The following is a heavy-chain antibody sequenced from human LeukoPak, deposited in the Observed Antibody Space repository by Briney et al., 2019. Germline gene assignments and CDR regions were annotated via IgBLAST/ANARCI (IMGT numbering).Heavy chain of an antibody. V-gene: IGHV3-7*02. Sequence: GGSLRLSCAASGFTFSNHWMSWVRQAPGKGLEWVANIKEDGSEKNYVDSVKGRFTISRDNAKNSLYLQMNSLRAEDTALYYCARIYSSGSRYYFDYWGQGTLVTVSS. CDR2: IKEDGSEK. CDR1: GFTFSNHW. D-gene: IGHD6-19*01. J-gene: IGHJ4*02. CDR3: ARIYSSGSRYYFDY.